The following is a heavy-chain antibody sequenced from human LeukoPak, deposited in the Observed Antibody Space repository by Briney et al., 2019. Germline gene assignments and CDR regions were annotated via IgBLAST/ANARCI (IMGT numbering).Heavy chain of an antibody. CDR1: GFTFSDYS. D-gene: IGHD3-10*01. V-gene: IGHV3-21*01. CDR3: ARGPGTYLYFDY. J-gene: IGHJ4*02. CDR2: TSSSSIYI. Sequence: GGSLRLSCAASGFTFSDYSMNWVRQAPGKGLEWVSSTSSSSIYIYYADSVKGRFTISRDNAENSLYLQMSSLRAEDTAVYYCARGPGTYLYFDYWGQGTLVTVSS.